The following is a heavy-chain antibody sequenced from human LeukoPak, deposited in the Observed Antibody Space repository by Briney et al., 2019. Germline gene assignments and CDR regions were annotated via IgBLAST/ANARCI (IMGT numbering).Heavy chain of an antibody. CDR3: ATGRSGWSFDY. J-gene: IGHJ4*02. CDR2: IYYSGST. D-gene: IGHD6-19*01. V-gene: IGHV4-59*01. CDR1: GGSISSYY. Sequence: PSETLSLTRTVSGGSISSYYWSWIRQPPGKGLEWIGYIYYSGSTNYNPSLKSRVTISVDTSKNQFSLKLSSVTAADTAVYYCATGRSGWSFDYWGQGTLVTVSS.